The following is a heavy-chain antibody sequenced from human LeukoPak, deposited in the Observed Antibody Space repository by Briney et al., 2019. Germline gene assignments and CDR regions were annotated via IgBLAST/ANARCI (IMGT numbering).Heavy chain of an antibody. Sequence: GASVKVSCKVSGYTLTELSMHWVRQAPGKGLEWMGGFDPEDGETIYAQKFPGRVTMTEDTSTDTAYTELSSLRSEDTAVYYCATAPSTVTFPFDYWGQGTLVTVSS. J-gene: IGHJ4*02. CDR3: ATAPSTVTFPFDY. D-gene: IGHD4-11*01. CDR1: GYTLTELS. CDR2: FDPEDGET. V-gene: IGHV1-24*01.